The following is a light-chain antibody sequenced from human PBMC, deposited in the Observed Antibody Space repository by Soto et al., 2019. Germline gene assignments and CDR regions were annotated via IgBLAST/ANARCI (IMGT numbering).Light chain of an antibody. CDR1: SSDVGGYNY. Sequence: QSVLTQPASVSGSPGQSITISCTGTSSDVGGYNYVSWYQQHPGKAPKRMIYNVSNRPSGVSNRFSGSKSGNTASLTISGLQAEDEADYYCSSYTSSSNLVVFGGGTKVTVL. J-gene: IGLJ2*01. CDR2: NVS. CDR3: SSYTSSSNLVV. V-gene: IGLV2-14*01.